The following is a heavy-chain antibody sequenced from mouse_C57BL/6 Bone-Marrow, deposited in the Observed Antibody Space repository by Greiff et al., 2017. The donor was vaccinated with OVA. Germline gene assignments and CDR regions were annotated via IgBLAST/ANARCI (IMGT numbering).Heavy chain of an antibody. CDR2: IDPSDSYT. D-gene: IGHD2-5*01. Sequence: VQLQQPGAELVKPGASVKLSCKASGYTFTSYWMQWVKQRPGQGLEWIGEIDPSDSYTNYNQKFKGKATLTVDTSSRTAYMQLSRLTSEDSSVDYCARNSYYSNYVAWFAYWGQGTLVTVSA. J-gene: IGHJ3*01. V-gene: IGHV1-50*01. CDR1: GYTFTSYW. CDR3: ARNSYYSNYVAWFAY.